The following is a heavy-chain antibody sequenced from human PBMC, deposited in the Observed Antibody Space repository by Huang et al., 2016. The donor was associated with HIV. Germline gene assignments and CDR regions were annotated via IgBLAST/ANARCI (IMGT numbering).Heavy chain of an antibody. J-gene: IGHJ4*02. CDR1: GGTFSIYA. CDR3: AREISGSYYGYFDY. Sequence: QVQSVQSGAEVKKPGSSVKVSCKASGGTFSIYAFSWVRQAPGQGLEGMGGIIPIFDRTRYAQKFQDRVTITADESTSTAYMELSSLKSEDTAVYYCAREISGSYYGYFDYWGQGTPVTVSS. V-gene: IGHV1-69*13. D-gene: IGHD1-26*01. CDR2: IIPIFDRT.